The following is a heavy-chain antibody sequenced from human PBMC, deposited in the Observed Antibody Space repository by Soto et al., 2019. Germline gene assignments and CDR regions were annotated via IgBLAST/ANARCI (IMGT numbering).Heavy chain of an antibody. CDR2: ISGSGGST. CDR3: AKAPDDYVWGSYRNYFDY. V-gene: IGHV3-23*01. D-gene: IGHD3-16*02. Sequence: PXGSLRLSCAASGFTFSIYAMSWVRQAPGKGLEWVSAISGSGGSTYYADSVKGRFTISRDNSKNTLYLQMNSLRAEDTAVYYCAKAPDDYVWGSYRNYFDYWGQGTLVTVSS. J-gene: IGHJ4*02. CDR1: GFTFSIYA.